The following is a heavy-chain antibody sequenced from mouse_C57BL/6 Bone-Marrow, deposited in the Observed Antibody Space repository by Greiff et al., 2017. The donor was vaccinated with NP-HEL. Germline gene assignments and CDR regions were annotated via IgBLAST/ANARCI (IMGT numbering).Heavy chain of an antibody. CDR2: IYPRSGNP. Sequence: QVQLQQSGAELARPGASVKLSCKASGYTFTSYGISWVKQRTGQGLEWIGEIYPRSGNPYYNEKFKGKATLTADKSSSTAYMELRSLTSDDSSVYFCSRDYGSNYYAMDYWGQGTSVTVSS. D-gene: IGHD1-1*01. CDR1: GYTFTSYG. CDR3: SRDYGSNYYAMDY. V-gene: IGHV1-81*01. J-gene: IGHJ4*01.